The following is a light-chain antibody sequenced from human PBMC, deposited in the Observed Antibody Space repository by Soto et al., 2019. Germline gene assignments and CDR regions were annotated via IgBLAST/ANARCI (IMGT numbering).Light chain of an antibody. V-gene: IGKV1-12*01. CDR1: QAITRS. J-gene: IGKJ3*01. CDR2: AAS. CDR3: QQANSFPFT. Sequence: DIQMTQSPSSVSASVGDRVTITCRASQAITRSLAWYQQKPGEAPKLLIYAASILQSGVPSRFSGSGSGTDFTHTITRLQPEDFASYYCQQANSFPFTFGPGTKV.